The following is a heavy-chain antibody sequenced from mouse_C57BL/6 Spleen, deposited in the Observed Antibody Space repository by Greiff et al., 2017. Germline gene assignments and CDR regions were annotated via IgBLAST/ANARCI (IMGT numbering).Heavy chain of an antibody. V-gene: IGHV1-82*01. CDR1: GYAFSSSW. CDR3: ARGGGSPYYVDY. J-gene: IGHJ2*01. Sequence: QVQLQQSGPELVKPGASVKISCKASGYAFSSSWMNWVKQRPGKGLEWIGRIYPGDGDTNYNGKFKGKATLTADKSSSTAYMQLSSLTSEDSAVYFCARGGGSPYYVDYWGQGTTLTVSS. CDR2: IYPGDGDT.